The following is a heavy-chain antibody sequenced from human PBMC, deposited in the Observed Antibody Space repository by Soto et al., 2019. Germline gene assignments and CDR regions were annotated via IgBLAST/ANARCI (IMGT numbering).Heavy chain of an antibody. CDR3: ARDGARDPYYDFWTGKREPSFIFDP. J-gene: IGHJ5*02. CDR2: IYYSGST. Sequence: PSETRSLTCTVAGGSISSYYWSWIRQPPGKGLEWIGYIYYSGSTNYNPSLKSRVTISVDTSKNQFSPKLSSVTAADTAVYYCARDGARDPYYDFWTGKREPSFIFDPWGQGTLVTVSS. D-gene: IGHD3-3*01. V-gene: IGHV4-59*01. CDR1: GGSISSYY.